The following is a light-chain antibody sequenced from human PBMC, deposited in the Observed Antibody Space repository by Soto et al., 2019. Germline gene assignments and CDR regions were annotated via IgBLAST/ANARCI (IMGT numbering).Light chain of an antibody. Sequence: SYELTQPPSVSVAPGKTARITCGENNIGNKRVHWYQQKPGQAPVLVIFYDSDRPSGIPERFSGSKSGNTATLTISRVEAGDEADYYCQVWDSSSDHVVFGGGTKLTVL. CDR1: NIGNKR. V-gene: IGLV3-21*04. CDR3: QVWDSSSDHVV. J-gene: IGLJ2*01. CDR2: YDS.